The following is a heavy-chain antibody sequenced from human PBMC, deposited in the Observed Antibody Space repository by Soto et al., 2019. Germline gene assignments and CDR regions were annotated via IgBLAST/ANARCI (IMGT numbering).Heavy chain of an antibody. Sequence: SETLSLTCTVSGGAINSYYWTWIRQPAGKGLEWIGRIYSSGSTKYNPSLQSRVTMSLDTSKNQFSLRLTSVTAADTTVYYCARGQRFSDWFDPWGQGTLVTVSS. D-gene: IGHD3-3*01. CDR1: GGAINSYY. V-gene: IGHV4-4*07. CDR3: ARGQRFSDWFDP. CDR2: IYSSGST. J-gene: IGHJ5*02.